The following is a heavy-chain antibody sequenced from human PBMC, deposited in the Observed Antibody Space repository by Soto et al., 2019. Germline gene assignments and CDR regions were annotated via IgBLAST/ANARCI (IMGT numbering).Heavy chain of an antibody. CDR2: IIPVIGKP. V-gene: IGHV1-69*01. J-gene: IGHJ4*02. CDR1: GGSFSNDP. Sequence: QVQLVQSGAEVKKPGSSVKVSCKASGGSFSNDPISWVRQAPGQGLEWMGGIIPVIGKPDYAQKYQGRVTIAADESTSTAYIELTNLVSQDTAMYYCATGEWELPHFWGQGSLLTVSS. CDR3: ATGEWELPHF. D-gene: IGHD1-26*01.